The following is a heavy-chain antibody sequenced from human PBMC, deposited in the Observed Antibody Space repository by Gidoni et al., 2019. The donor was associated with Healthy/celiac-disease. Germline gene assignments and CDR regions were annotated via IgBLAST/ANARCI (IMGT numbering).Heavy chain of an antibody. V-gene: IGHV4-39*07. Sequence: QLQLQESGPGLVKPSETLSLTCTVPGGSISSSSYYWGWIRQPPGKGLEWIGSIYYSGSTYYNPSLKSRVTISVDTSKNQFSLKLSSVTAADTAVYYCASQGDSSGYYVRSYDYWGQGTLVTVSS. CDR1: GGSISSSSYY. CDR2: IYYSGST. D-gene: IGHD3-22*01. CDR3: ASQGDSSGYYVRSYDY. J-gene: IGHJ4*02.